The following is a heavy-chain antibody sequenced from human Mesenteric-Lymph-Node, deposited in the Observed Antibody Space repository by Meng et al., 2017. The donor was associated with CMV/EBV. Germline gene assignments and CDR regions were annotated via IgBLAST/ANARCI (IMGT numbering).Heavy chain of an antibody. CDR3: AKDLYGGGYYPRPFDY. V-gene: IGHV3-23*01. CDR1: GFTFSSYD. D-gene: IGHD1-26*01. J-gene: IGHJ4*02. Sequence: ESLKISCAASGFTFSSYDMSWVRQAPGKGLEWVSAISGSAIDTYYADSLKGRFTISRDNSKDTLYLQMNSLRADDTAVYYCAKDLYGGGYYPRPFDYWGQGTLVTVSS. CDR2: ISGSAIDT.